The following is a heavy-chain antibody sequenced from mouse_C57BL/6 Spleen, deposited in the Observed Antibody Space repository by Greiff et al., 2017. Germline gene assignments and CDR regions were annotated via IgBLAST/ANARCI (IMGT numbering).Heavy chain of an antibody. J-gene: IGHJ1*03. CDR2: INPNYGTT. D-gene: IGHD1-1*01. Sequence: EVQLQQSGPELVKPGASVKISCKASGYSFTHYNMNWVMQSNGKSREWIGVINPNYGTTSFNQKFKGKATLTVDQSTSTAYMQINSLTSEDSAVYYCARGGYYGNSWYFDVWGTGTTVTVSS. CDR1: GYSFTHYN. CDR3: ARGGYYGNSWYFDV. V-gene: IGHV1-39*01.